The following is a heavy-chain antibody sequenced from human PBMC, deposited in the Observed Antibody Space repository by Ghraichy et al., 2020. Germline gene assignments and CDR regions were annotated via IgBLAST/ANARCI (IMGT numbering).Heavy chain of an antibody. CDR1: GFTFSSYS. V-gene: IGHV3-48*02. CDR3: ARASTVVRFFYYDGMDV. J-gene: IGHJ6*02. D-gene: IGHD4-23*01. Sequence: AGSLRLSCVGSGFTFSSYSMNWVRQSPGKGLEWVSYITSSSRTKSYADSVKGRFTISRDNAQNSLYLQMNSLRDEDTAVYYCARASTVVRFFYYDGMDVWGQGTTVTVSS. CDR2: ITSSSRTK.